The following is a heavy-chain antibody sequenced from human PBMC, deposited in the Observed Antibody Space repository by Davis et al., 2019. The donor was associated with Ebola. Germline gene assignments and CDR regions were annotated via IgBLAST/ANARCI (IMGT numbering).Heavy chain of an antibody. D-gene: IGHD3-3*01. V-gene: IGHV3-7*03. CDR1: GFTFSSYW. CDR3: ARDGVWDDCWIGFMDV. CDR2: IKEDGSEK. J-gene: IGHJ6*02. Sequence: PGGSLRLSCAASGFTFSSYWMSWVRQAPGKGLEWVANIKEDGSEKYYVDSVKGRFTISRDNAKNSLHLQVNSLSAEDTAVYYCARDGVWDDCWIGFMDVWGQGTTVTVSS.